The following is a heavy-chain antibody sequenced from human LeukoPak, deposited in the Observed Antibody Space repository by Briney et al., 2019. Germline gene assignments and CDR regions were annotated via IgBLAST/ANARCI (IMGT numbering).Heavy chain of an antibody. CDR1: GFTFSDYY. Sequence: GSLRLSCAASGFTFSDYYMSWIRQAPGKGLEWIGEINHSGSTNYNPSLKSRVTISVDTSKNQFSLKLSSVTAADTAVYYCARAAYSVNWFDPWGQGTLVTVSS. D-gene: IGHD6-13*01. V-gene: IGHV4-34*01. CDR3: ARAAYSVNWFDP. CDR2: INHSGST. J-gene: IGHJ5*02.